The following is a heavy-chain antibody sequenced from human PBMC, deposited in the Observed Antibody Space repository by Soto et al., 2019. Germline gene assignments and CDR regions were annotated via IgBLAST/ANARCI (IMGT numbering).Heavy chain of an antibody. CDR2: ISSSSSTI. V-gene: IGHV3-48*01. CDR3: ASLETTPSYGAFDI. CDR1: GFTFSSYS. J-gene: IGHJ3*02. D-gene: IGHD4-17*01. Sequence: EVQLVESGGGLVQPGGSLRLSCADSGFTFSSYSMNWVRQAPGKGLEWVSYISSSSSTIYYADSVKGRFTISRDNAKNSLYLQMNSRRAEDTAVYYCASLETTPSYGAFDIWGQGTMVTVSS.